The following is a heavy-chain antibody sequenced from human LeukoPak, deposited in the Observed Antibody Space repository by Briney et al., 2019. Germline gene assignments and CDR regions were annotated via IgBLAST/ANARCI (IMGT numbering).Heavy chain of an antibody. V-gene: IGHV3-48*03. CDR2: ISSSGSTI. D-gene: IGHD3-10*01. CDR1: GFTFSSYE. CDR3: ARGKSYGSGSYYPTNYFDY. J-gene: IGHJ4*02. Sequence: GGSLRLSCAASGFTFSSYEMNWVRQAPGEGLEWVSYISSSGSTIYYADSVKGRFTISRDNAKNSLYLQMNSLRAEDTAVYYCARGKSYGSGSYYPTNYFDYWGQGTLVTVSS.